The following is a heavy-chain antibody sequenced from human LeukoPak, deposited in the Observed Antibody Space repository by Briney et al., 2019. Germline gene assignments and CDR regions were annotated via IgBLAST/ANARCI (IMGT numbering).Heavy chain of an antibody. Sequence: TAPETLSLTCAVYGGSFSGYYWSWIRQPPGKGLEWIGEINHSGSTNYNPSLKSRVTISVGTSKNQFSLKLSSVTAADTAVYYCARGRNDSYYFDYWGQGTLVTVSS. CDR1: GGSFSGYY. V-gene: IGHV4-34*01. CDR3: ARGRNDSYYFDY. D-gene: IGHD2-21*01. CDR2: INHSGST. J-gene: IGHJ4*02.